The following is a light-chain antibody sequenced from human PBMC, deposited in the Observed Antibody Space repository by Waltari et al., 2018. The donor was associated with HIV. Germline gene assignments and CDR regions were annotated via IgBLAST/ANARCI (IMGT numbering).Light chain of an antibody. Sequence: QSVLTQPPSASGTPGQRVTISCSGSSSNIGSYYVYWYQQLPGTAPKLLTYRNNERPSGVPGRFSGSKSGTSASLAINGLRSEDEADYYCAAWTDSLTAVVFGGGTKLSVL. CDR1: SSNIGSYY. CDR2: RNN. CDR3: AAWTDSLTAVV. J-gene: IGLJ2*01. V-gene: IGLV1-47*01.